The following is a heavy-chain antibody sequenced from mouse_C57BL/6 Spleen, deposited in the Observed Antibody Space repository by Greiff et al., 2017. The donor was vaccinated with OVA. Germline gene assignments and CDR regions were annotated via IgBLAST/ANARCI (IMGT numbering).Heavy chain of an antibody. Sequence: QVQLQQPGAELVRPGTSVTLSCKASGYTFTSYWMHWVKQRPGQGLEWIGVIDPSDSYTNYNQKFKGKATLTVDTSSSTAYMQLSSLTSEDSAVYYCARGATVVATDYWGQGTTLTVSS. CDR3: ARGATVVATDY. D-gene: IGHD1-1*01. V-gene: IGHV1-59*01. J-gene: IGHJ2*01. CDR1: GYTFTSYW. CDR2: IDPSDSYT.